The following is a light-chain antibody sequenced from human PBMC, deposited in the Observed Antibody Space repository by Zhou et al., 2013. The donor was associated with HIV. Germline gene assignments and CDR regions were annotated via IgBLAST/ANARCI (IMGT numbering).Light chain of an antibody. Sequence: DIQMTQSPSSLSASVGDRVTITCRASQSISSYLNWYQQKPGKAPKLLIYAASSLQSGVPSRFSGSGSGTDFTLTISSLQPEDVATYYCQQSYSSPRTFGQGTNGG. V-gene: IGKV1-39*01. CDR2: AAS. CDR3: QQSYSSPRT. CDR1: QSISSY. J-gene: IGKJ1*01.